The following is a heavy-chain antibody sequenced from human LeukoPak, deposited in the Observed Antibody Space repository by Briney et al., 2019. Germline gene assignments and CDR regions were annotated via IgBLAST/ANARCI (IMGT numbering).Heavy chain of an antibody. D-gene: IGHD3-10*01. Sequence: GGSLRLSCAASGFTFSSYAMRWVRQAPGKGVEWVSAIGAGSGAITIYADSVKGRFTISRDNSKNTLYLQMNSLRGEDTAVYYCAKNYDSGRGVPYGMDVWGQGTTVTVSS. J-gene: IGHJ6*02. CDR2: IGAGSGAIT. V-gene: IGHV3-23*01. CDR3: AKNYDSGRGVPYGMDV. CDR1: GFTFSSYA.